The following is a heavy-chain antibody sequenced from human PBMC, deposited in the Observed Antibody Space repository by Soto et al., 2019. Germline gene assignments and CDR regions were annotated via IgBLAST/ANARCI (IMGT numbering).Heavy chain of an antibody. CDR3: ARVPDR. D-gene: IGHD2-2*01. Sequence: SSETLSLTWAVAGGSIRSSNWWTWVRQPPGKGLEWIGEIYHTENTHYNPSLKSRVTISVDRSKNQFSLKLSSVTAADTAVYNCARVPDRWGEGTLVTVSS. CDR1: GGSIRSSNW. J-gene: IGHJ5*02. CDR2: IYHTENT. V-gene: IGHV4-4*02.